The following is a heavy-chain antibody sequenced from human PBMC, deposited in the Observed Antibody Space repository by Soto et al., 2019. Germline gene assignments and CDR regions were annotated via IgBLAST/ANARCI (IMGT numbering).Heavy chain of an antibody. CDR2: INRDRSDI. CDR3: VRALAAVASF. D-gene: IGHD6-13*01. Sequence: GGSLRLSCAASGFTFSSYSMNWVRQAPGKGLEWVSNINRDRSDIYYVDSVKGRFTISRDNAKNSLYLQMNSLRVEDTAVYYCVRALAAVASFWGQGTPVTVSS. CDR1: GFTFSSYS. V-gene: IGHV3-21*01. J-gene: IGHJ4*02.